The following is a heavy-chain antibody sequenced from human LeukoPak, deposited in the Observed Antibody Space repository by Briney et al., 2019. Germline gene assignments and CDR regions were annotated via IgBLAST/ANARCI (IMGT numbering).Heavy chain of an antibody. CDR1: GFTFSSYT. CDR3: ARDIKGQYQDAFDI. Sequence: GGSLRLSCAASGFTFSSYTMNWVRRAPGKGLEWVSSISSSSSYIYYADSVKGRFTISRGNAKNSVYLQMNSLRAEDTAVYYCARDIKGQYQDAFDIWGQGTMVTVSS. D-gene: IGHD2-2*01. J-gene: IGHJ3*02. V-gene: IGHV3-21*01. CDR2: ISSSSSYI.